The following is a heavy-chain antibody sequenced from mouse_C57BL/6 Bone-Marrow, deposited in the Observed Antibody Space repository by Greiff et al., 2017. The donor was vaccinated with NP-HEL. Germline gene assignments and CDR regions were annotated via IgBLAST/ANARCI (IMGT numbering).Heavy chain of an antibody. J-gene: IGHJ3*01. V-gene: IGHV5-17*01. CDR1: GFTFSDYG. CDR3: ARPHYDYGGGFAY. CDR2: ISSGSSTI. D-gene: IGHD2-4*01. Sequence: EVNLVESGGGLVKPGGSLKLSCAASGFTFSDYGMHWVRQAPEKGLEWVAYISSGSSTIYYADTVKGRFTIYRDNAKNTLFLQMTSLRSEDTAMYYCARPHYDYGGGFAYWGQGTLVTVSA.